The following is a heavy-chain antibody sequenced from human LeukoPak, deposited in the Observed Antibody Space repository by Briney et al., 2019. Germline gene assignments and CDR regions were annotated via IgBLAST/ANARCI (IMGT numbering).Heavy chain of an antibody. V-gene: IGHV1-69*13. Sequence: ASVKVSCKASGGTFSSYAISWLRQAPGQGLEWMGGIIPIFGTANYAQKFQGRVTITADESTSTAYMELSSLRSEDTAVYYCARGLNCTNGVCYNDYWGQGTLVTVSS. CDR2: IIPIFGTA. CDR3: ARGLNCTNGVCYNDY. J-gene: IGHJ4*02. CDR1: GGTFSSYA. D-gene: IGHD2-8*01.